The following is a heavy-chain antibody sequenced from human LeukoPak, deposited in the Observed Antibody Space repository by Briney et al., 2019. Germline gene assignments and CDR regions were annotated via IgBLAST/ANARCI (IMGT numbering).Heavy chain of an antibody. Sequence: GGSLRLSCAASGFTFSSYAMSWVRQAPGKGLEWVAVISYDGSNKYYADSVKGRFTISRDNSKNTLYLQMNSLRAEDTAVYYCARALSSWYGVLGAFDIWGQGTMVTVSS. CDR3: ARALSSWYGVLGAFDI. V-gene: IGHV3-30-3*01. J-gene: IGHJ3*02. CDR1: GFTFSSYA. D-gene: IGHD6-13*01. CDR2: ISYDGSNK.